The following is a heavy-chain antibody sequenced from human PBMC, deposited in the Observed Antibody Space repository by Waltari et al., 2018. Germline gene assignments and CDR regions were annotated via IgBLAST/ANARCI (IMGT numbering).Heavy chain of an antibody. CDR3: ARGRYDFWSGYYTGYFDY. D-gene: IGHD3-3*01. J-gene: IGHJ4*02. Sequence: EVQLVESGGGLVQPGGSLRLSCAASGFPFRSSWMNWVRQGPGKGLVWVSRINSDGSNTDYADFVKGRFTISRDNAKNTLYLQVNSLRAEDTAVYYCARGRYDFWSGYYTGYFDYWGQGTLVTVSS. V-gene: IGHV3-74*01. CDR1: GFPFRSSW. CDR2: INSDGSNT.